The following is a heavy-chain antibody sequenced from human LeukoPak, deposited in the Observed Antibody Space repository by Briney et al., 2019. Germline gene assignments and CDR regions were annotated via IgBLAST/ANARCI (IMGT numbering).Heavy chain of an antibody. CDR1: GYTFTSYG. CDR2: ISAYNGNT. CDR3: ARGPPFKYCSSATCSFYFDY. J-gene: IGHJ4*02. D-gene: IGHD2-2*01. Sequence: ASVKVSCKASGYTFTSYGISWVRQAPGQGLEWMGWISAYNGNTNYAQKLQDRVTMTTDTSTNTAYMELRSLKSDDTAAYYCARGPPFKYCSSATCSFYFDYWGQGTLVTVSS. V-gene: IGHV1-18*01.